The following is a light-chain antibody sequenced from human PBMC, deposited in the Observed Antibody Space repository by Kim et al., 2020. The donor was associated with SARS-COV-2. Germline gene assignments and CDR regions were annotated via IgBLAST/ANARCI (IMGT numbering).Light chain of an antibody. CDR1: QSVRINY. CDR3: QQYGNSLWT. CDR2: GAS. Sequence: EIVLTQSPGTLSLSPGGRATLSCRASQSVRINYLAWHQQKPGQPPRLLVYGASSRAAGVPDRFSGSGSGTDFTLTISRLEPEDSAVYYCQQYGNSLWTFGQGTKVDSK. V-gene: IGKV3-20*01. J-gene: IGKJ1*01.